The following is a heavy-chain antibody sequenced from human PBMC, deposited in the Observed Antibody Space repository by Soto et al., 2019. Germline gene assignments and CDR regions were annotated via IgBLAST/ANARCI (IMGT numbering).Heavy chain of an antibody. CDR2: IDYSGNS. Sequence: PSDTLSLTCNSSGGSIPRCVLAGAWIRQTPGKGLEWIGTIDYSGNSYDIPALRRLITISVDASSHQIAVTLEPVSAADTAVYYCERKIPKQGFETSFASWAKGTLVTVSS. J-gene: IGHJ4*02. D-gene: IGHD2-2*02. CDR1: GGSIPRCVLA. CDR3: ERKIPKQGFETSFAS. V-gene: IGHV4-39*01.